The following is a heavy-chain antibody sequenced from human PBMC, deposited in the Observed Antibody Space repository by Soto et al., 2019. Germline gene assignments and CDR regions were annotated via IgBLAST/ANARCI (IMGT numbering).Heavy chain of an antibody. CDR3: AKDIVVVPAAIGYAFDI. V-gene: IGHV3-9*01. CDR1: GFTFDYYA. J-gene: IGHJ3*02. D-gene: IGHD2-2*01. CDR2: ISLNSGSI. Sequence: PGGSLRRSCAASGFTFDYYAMHWVRQAPGKGLEWASGISLNSGSIGYADSVKGRFTISRDNAKNSLYLQMNSLRAEDTALYYCAKDIVVVPAAIGYAFDIWGQGTMVTVSS.